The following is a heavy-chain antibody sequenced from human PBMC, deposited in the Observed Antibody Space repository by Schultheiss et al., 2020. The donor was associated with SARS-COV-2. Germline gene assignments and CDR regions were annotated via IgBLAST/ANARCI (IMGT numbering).Heavy chain of an antibody. CDR3: ARDTKYRSHGMDV. D-gene: IGHD2-2*01. CDR1: GGSISSGGYY. J-gene: IGHJ6*02. Sequence: SETLSLTCTVSGGSISSGGYYWNWIRQHPGKGLEWIGYIYYSGSTNYNPSLKSRVTISVDTSKNQFSLKLSSVTAADTAVYYCARDTKYRSHGMDVWGQGTTVTVSS. CDR2: IYYSGST. V-gene: IGHV4-61*08.